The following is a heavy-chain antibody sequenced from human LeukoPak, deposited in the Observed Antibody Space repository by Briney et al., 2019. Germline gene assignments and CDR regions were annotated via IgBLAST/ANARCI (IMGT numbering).Heavy chain of an antibody. V-gene: IGHV3-7*01. CDR1: GFTFSSYW. J-gene: IGHJ4*02. Sequence: GGSLRLSCAASGFTFSSYWMSWVRQAPGKGLEWVANIKQDGSEKYYVDSVKGRFTISRDNAKNSLYLQMNSLRAEDTAVYYCARGGSIAVAGRTFGYWGQGTLVTVSS. CDR2: IKQDGSEK. CDR3: ARGGSIAVAGRTFGY. D-gene: IGHD6-19*01.